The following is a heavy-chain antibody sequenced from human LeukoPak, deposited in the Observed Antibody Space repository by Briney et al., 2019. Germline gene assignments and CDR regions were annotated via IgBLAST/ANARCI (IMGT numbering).Heavy chain of an antibody. V-gene: IGHV3-53*01. CDR2: IYSGGST. Sequence: GGSLRLSCAASGFTVSSNYMSWVRQAPGKELEWVSVIYSGGSTYYADSVKGRFTISRDNSKNTLYLQMNSLRAEDTAVYYCARASWPDAFDIWGQGTMVTVSS. J-gene: IGHJ3*02. CDR3: ARASWPDAFDI. CDR1: GFTVSSNY.